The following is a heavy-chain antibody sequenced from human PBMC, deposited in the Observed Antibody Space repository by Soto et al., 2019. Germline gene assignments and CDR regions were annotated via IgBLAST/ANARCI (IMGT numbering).Heavy chain of an antibody. D-gene: IGHD2-21*02. CDR3: ARHPSDFWFDP. CDR2: IYYSGST. CDR1: GGSISMSSYF. J-gene: IGHJ5*02. V-gene: IGHV4-39*01. Sequence: SLTCTVSGGSISMSSYFWGWIRQPPGKGLEWIGSIYYSGSTYYNPSLKSRVTVSVDTSKNQFSLKLSSVTAADTAVYYCARHPSDFWFDPWGQGTLVTVSS.